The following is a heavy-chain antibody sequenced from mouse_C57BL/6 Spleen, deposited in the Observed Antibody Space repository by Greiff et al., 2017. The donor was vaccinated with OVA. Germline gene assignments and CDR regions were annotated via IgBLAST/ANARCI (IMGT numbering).Heavy chain of an antibody. Sequence: VQLQQSGAELAKPGASVTLSCKASGYTFTSYWMHWVKQRPGQGLEWIGYINPSSGYTKYNQKFKDKATLTADKSSSTAYRQLSRLTYEDTAVYYCARGSTPAYYFDYWGQGTTLTVSS. CDR1: GYTFTSYW. D-gene: IGHD5-1*01. V-gene: IGHV1-7*01. CDR2: INPSSGYT. CDR3: ARGSTPAYYFDY. J-gene: IGHJ2*01.